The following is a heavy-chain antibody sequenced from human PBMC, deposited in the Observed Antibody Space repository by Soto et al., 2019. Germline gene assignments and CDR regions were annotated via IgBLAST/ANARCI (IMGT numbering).Heavy chain of an antibody. CDR2: ISGSGGST. Sequence: GGSLRLSCAASGFTFSSYAMSWVRQAPGKGLEWVSAISGSGGSTYYADSVKGRFTISRDNSKNTLYLQMNSLRAEDTAVYYCAKDVYYDILTGYYMRGNWFDPWGQGTLVTVS. CDR3: AKDVYYDILTGYYMRGNWFDP. J-gene: IGHJ5*02. D-gene: IGHD3-9*01. CDR1: GFTFSSYA. V-gene: IGHV3-23*01.